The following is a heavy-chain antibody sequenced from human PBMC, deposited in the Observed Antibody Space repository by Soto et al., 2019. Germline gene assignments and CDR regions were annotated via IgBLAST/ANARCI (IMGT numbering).Heavy chain of an antibody. D-gene: IGHD1-26*01. Sequence: GSLRLSCAASGFTFSSYAMSWVRQAPGKGLEWVSAISGSGGSTYYADSVKGRFTISRDNSKNTLYLQMNSLRAEDTAVYYCAKDGRDEWELLGYFDYWGQGTLVTVSS. CDR1: GFTFSSYA. J-gene: IGHJ4*02. CDR2: ISGSGGST. CDR3: AKDGRDEWELLGYFDY. V-gene: IGHV3-23*01.